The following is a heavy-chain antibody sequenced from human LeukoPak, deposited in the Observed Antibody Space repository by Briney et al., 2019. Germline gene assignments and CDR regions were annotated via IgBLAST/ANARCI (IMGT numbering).Heavy chain of an antibody. D-gene: IGHD3-10*01. CDR3: ARAYYYGSGSNYRLDF. CDR1: GFSLNNARMG. Sequence: ESGPTLVNPTETLTLTCTVSGFSLNNARMGVSWIRQPPGKALESLAHIFSNDEKAYSTSLKSRLAISRDTSKSQVVLTMTNMDPVDTATYYCARAYYYGSGSNYRLDFWGQGTLVTVSS. J-gene: IGHJ4*02. V-gene: IGHV2-26*01. CDR2: IFSNDEK.